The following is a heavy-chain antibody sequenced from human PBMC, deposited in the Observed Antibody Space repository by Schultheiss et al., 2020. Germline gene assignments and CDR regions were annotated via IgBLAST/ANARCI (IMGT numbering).Heavy chain of an antibody. CDR3: ARTRIAAAGTFAY. V-gene: IGHV3-30*03. Sequence: GGSLRLSCAASGFTFSDYYMSWIRQAPGKGLEWVAVISYDGSNKYYADSVKGRFTISRENAKNSLYLQMNSLRAEDTAVYYCARTRIAAAGTFAYWGQGTLVTVSS. J-gene: IGHJ4*02. CDR1: GFTFSDYY. D-gene: IGHD6-13*01. CDR2: ISYDGSNK.